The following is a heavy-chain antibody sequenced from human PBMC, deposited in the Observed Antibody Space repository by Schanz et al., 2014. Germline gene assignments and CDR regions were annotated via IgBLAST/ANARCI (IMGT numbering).Heavy chain of an antibody. CDR1: GYSFTGYY. V-gene: IGHV1-2*06. D-gene: IGHD3-10*01. Sequence: QVQLVQSGAEVKKPGASVKVSCKASGYSFTGYYMHWVRQAPGLGPEWMGRINPNSGGTKYAQKIQGRVTMTTDTSISTAYMELSRLRSDDTAVYYCARVRFEDYYGMDVGGQGITVTASS. CDR3: ARVRFEDYYGMDV. J-gene: IGHJ6*02. CDR2: INPNSGGT.